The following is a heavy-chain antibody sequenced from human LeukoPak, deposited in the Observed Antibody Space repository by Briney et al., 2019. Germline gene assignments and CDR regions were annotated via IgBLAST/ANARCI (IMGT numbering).Heavy chain of an antibody. CDR1: GFTFRSYG. D-gene: IGHD3-22*01. CDR3: AKDKYYYDSSGYDI. J-gene: IGHJ3*02. V-gene: IGHV3-30*18. Sequence: PGRSLRVSCAASGFTFRSYGMHWVRQAPGKGLEWVAVISYDGSNKYYADSVKGRFTISRDNSKDTLYLQMNSLRAEDTAVYYCAKDKYYYDSSGYDIWGQGTMVTVSS. CDR2: ISYDGSNK.